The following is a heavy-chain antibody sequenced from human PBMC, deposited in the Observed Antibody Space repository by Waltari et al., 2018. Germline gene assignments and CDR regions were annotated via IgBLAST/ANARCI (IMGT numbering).Heavy chain of an antibody. CDR2: IIPIFGTA. CDR3: ASQYYGSGTMTEGMDV. D-gene: IGHD3-10*01. V-gene: IGHV1-69*13. Sequence: QVQLVQSGAEVKKPGSSVKVSCKASGGTFSSYDISWVRQAPGQGLEWMGGIIPIFGTANYAQKFQGRVTITADESTSTAYMELSSLRSEDTAVYYCASQYYGSGTMTEGMDVWGQGTTVTVSS. J-gene: IGHJ6*02. CDR1: GGTFSSYD.